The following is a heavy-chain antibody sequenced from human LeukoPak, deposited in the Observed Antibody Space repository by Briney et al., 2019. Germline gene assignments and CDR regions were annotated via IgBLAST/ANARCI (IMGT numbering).Heavy chain of an antibody. CDR3: ARGNWNSRFDY. V-gene: IGHV4-61*01. Sequence: PPETLSLTCTVSGGSVSSGSYYWSWIRQPPGRGLEWIGYIYYSGSTNYNPSLKSRVTISVDTSKNQFSLKLSSVTAADTAVYYCARGNWNSRFDYWGQGTLVTVSS. CDR1: GGSVSSGSYY. D-gene: IGHD1-7*01. CDR2: IYYSGST. J-gene: IGHJ4*02.